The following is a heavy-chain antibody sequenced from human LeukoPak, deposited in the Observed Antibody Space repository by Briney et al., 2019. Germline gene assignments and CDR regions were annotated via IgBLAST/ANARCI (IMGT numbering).Heavy chain of an antibody. Sequence: GGSLRLSCAASGFTVSGYYINWVRQAPGKGLEWVSAIYSGGGTYYADSVKGRFTISRDNSKNTLYLQMNGLRGEDTAVHYCARDATTGDYFFDYWGQGTLVTVSS. V-gene: IGHV3-53*01. CDR3: ARDATTGDYFFDY. D-gene: IGHD3-9*01. CDR2: IYSGGGT. J-gene: IGHJ4*02. CDR1: GFTVSGYY.